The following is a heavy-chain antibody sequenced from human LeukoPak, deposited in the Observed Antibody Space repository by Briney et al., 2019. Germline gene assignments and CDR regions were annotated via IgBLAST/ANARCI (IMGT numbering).Heavy chain of an antibody. CDR2: IYYTGST. V-gene: IGHV4-59*01. CDR3: ARVYQSAEYYFDY. CDR1: GGSIDSYY. D-gene: IGHD2-2*01. Sequence: SETLSLTCTVSGGSIDSYYWSWIRQPPGKGLEWIGYIYYTGSTEYHPSLKSRVTISLDTSKNQFSLKLTSVTAADTAVYYCARVYQSAEYYFDYWGQGNLVSASS. J-gene: IGHJ4*02.